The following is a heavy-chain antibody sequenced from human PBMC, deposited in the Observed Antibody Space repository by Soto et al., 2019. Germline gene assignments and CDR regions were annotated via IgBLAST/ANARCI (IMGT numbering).Heavy chain of an antibody. D-gene: IGHD3-10*01. J-gene: IGHJ4*02. Sequence: SETLSLTCTVSCGSVTSGSYYWSWIRQPPGKGLEWIGVVHYNGITNYNPSLKSRLTISRETSKNQFTLKLRSVTAADTAVYYCAREPEYGSYFDFWGQGALVTVSS. CDR3: AREPEYGSYFDF. V-gene: IGHV4-61*01. CDR2: VHYNGIT. CDR1: CGSVTSGSYY.